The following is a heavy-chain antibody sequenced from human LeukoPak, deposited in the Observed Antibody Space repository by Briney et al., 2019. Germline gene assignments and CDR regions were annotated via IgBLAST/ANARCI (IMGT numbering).Heavy chain of an antibody. J-gene: IGHJ4*02. CDR1: GGSFSGYY. V-gene: IGHV4-34*01. Sequence: PSETLSLTCAVYGGSFSGYYWSWIRQPPGKGLEWIGEINHSGSTSYNPSLKSRVTISVDTSKNQFSLKLSSVTAADTAVYYCAKGPLRGTAAAIDYWGQGTLVTVSS. CDR3: AKGPLRGTAAAIDY. CDR2: INHSGST. D-gene: IGHD2-2*01.